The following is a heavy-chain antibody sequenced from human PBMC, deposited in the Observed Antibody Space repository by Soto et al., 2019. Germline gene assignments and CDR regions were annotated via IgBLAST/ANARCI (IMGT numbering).Heavy chain of an antibody. CDR1: GFTFSSYA. V-gene: IGHV3-30-3*01. CDR2: ISYDGSNK. D-gene: IGHD6-19*01. CDR3: ASLTGYSSGQQGDWFDP. J-gene: IGHJ5*02. Sequence: QVQLVESGGGVVQPGRSLRLSCAASGFTFSSYAMHWVRQAPGKGLEWVAVISYDGSNKYYADSVKGRFTISRDNSKNTLYLQMNSLRAEDTAVYYCASLTGYSSGQQGDWFDPWGQGTLVTVSS.